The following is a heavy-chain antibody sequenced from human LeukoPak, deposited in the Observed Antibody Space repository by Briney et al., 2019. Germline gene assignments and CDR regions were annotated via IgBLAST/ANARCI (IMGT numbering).Heavy chain of an antibody. CDR2: IGSGSRT. CDR1: GFTVSSNY. D-gene: IGHD3-10*01. CDR3: ARSSLSDTGSYDC. Sequence: PGGSLRLSCAASGFTVSSNYMSWVRQAPGKGLEWVSGIIGSGSRTYYADSVRGRFTTSRDNSKNTLFLQMESLRAEDTAIYFCARSSLSDTGSYDCWGQGTLVTVSS. J-gene: IGHJ4*02. V-gene: IGHV3-53*01.